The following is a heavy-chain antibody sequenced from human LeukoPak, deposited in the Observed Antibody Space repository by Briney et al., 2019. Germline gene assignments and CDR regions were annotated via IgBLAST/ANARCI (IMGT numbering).Heavy chain of an antibody. CDR1: GGTFNSYA. Sequence: GASVKVSCKASGGTFNSYAISWVRQAPGQGLEWMGRIIPIFGTANYAQKFQGRVTITTDESTSTAYMELSSLRSEDTAVYYCASDLNPYYYGSGDFDYWGQGNLVTVSS. V-gene: IGHV1-69*05. J-gene: IGHJ4*02. D-gene: IGHD3-10*01. CDR2: IIPIFGTA. CDR3: ASDLNPYYYGSGDFDY.